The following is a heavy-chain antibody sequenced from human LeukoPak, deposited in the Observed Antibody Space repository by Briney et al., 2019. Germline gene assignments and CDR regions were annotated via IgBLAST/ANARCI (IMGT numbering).Heavy chain of an antibody. CDR2: ISSSSSYI. CDR3: ARVRGVRGASPYYFDY. J-gene: IGHJ4*02. D-gene: IGHD3-10*01. CDR1: GFTFSSYS. Sequence: GGSLRLSCAASGFTFSSYSMNWVRQAPGKGLEWVSSISSSSSYIYYADSVKGRFTISRDNVKNSLYLQMNSLRAEDTAVYYCARVRGVRGASPYYFDYWGQGTLVTVSS. V-gene: IGHV3-21*01.